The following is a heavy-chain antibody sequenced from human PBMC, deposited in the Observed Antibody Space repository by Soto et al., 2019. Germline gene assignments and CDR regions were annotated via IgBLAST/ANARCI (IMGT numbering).Heavy chain of an antibody. D-gene: IGHD2-15*01. CDR1: GYTFTSYF. CDR2: INPSGGSS. CDR3: ARVYCSGGSCYSIDY. Sequence: GASVKVSCKASGYTFTSYFRHWVRQAPGQGLEWVGIINPSGGSSSYAQKFQGRVTMTRDTSTSTVYMELSSLRSEDTAVYYCARVYCSGGSCYSIDYWGQGTLVTVSS. V-gene: IGHV1-46*01. J-gene: IGHJ4*02.